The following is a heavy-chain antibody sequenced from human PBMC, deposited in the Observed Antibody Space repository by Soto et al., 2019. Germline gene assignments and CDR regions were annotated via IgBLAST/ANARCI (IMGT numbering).Heavy chain of an antibody. V-gene: IGHV1-69*06. J-gene: IGHJ6*02. CDR1: GGAFSSYA. Sequence: GASVKVSFKASGGAFSSYAISWVRQAPGQGLEWMGGIIPIFGTANYAQKFQGRVTITADKSTSTAYMELRSLRAEDTAVYYCARPRQAGGYSSNWGEESYYYDDMDVWGQGTTVTVS. D-gene: IGHD6-19*01. CDR2: IIPIFGTA. CDR3: ARPRQAGGYSSNWGEESYYYDDMDV.